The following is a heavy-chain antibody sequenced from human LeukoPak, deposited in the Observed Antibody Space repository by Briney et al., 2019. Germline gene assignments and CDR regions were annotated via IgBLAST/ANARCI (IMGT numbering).Heavy chain of an antibody. Sequence: KPSETLSLTCTVSGGSISSYYWSWIRQPPGKGLEWIGYIYYSGSTNYNPSLKSRVTISVDTSKNQFSLKLSSVTAADTAVYYCARDATYSSSWYAVWGQGTLVTVSS. V-gene: IGHV4-59*01. J-gene: IGHJ4*02. D-gene: IGHD6-13*01. CDR1: GGSISSYY. CDR3: ARDATYSSSWYAV. CDR2: IYYSGST.